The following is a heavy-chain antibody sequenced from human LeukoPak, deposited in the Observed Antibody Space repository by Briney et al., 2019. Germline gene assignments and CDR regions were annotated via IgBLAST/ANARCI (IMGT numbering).Heavy chain of an antibody. J-gene: IGHJ4*02. CDR3: ARGFHRRVYDSSGYSPY. D-gene: IGHD3-22*01. CDR1: GFTFSSYS. V-gene: IGHV3-48*01. CDR2: ISSSSTI. Sequence: HTGGSLRLSCAASGFTFSSYSMNWVRQAPGKGLECVSYISSSSTIYYADSVKGRFTISRDNAKNSLYLQMNSLRAEDTAVYYCARGFHRRVYDSSGYSPYWGQGTLVTVSS.